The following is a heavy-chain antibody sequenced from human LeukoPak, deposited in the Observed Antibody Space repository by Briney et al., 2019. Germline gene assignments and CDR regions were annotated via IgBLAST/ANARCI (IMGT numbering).Heavy chain of an antibody. CDR3: ARDKDGSGLTSLFDP. J-gene: IGHJ5*02. V-gene: IGHV6-1*01. CDR1: GDSVSSNSAG. D-gene: IGHD3-10*01. Sequence: SQTLSLTYAVSGDSVSSNSAGWNCLRQSPWRGLEWMGRTYYWSKWYNDYAVSVKSRRTINPDPSKNQSSLRLNSVTLEAPTVYYCARDKDGSGLTSLFDPWGQGTPGTVS. CDR2: TYYWSKWYN.